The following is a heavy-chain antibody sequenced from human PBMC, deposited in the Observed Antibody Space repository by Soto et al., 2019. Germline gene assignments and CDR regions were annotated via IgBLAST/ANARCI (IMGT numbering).Heavy chain of an antibody. Sequence: SETLSLTCTVSGGSISSGGYYWSWIRQPPGRGLEWIGYIYHSGSPNYNPSLKSRVTIEVDTSKNQFSLRLNSVTAADTAVYYCARGPIWAAATNNFFDPWGQGTLVTVSS. CDR1: GGSISSGGYY. V-gene: IGHV4-30-2*01. CDR3: ARGPIWAAATNNFFDP. CDR2: IYHSGSP. D-gene: IGHD2-2*01. J-gene: IGHJ5*02.